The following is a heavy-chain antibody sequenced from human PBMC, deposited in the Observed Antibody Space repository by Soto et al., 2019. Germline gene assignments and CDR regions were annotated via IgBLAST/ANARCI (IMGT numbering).Heavy chain of an antibody. V-gene: IGHV3-7*01. CDR3: ARTRCGVVNNSSYMDV. CDR1: GFTFSSYW. D-gene: IGHD3-3*01. Sequence: GGSLRLSCAASGFTFSSYWMSWVRQAPEKGLEWVANIKQDGNDLYFVDSVKGRFTISRDNAKNSLYLHMSSLRAEDTGVYYCARTRCGVVNNSSYMDVWGKGTTVNVSS. CDR2: IKQDGNDL. J-gene: IGHJ6*03.